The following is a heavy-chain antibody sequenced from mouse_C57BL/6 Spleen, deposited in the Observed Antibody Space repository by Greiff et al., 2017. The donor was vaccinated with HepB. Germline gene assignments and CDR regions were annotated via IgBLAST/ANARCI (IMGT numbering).Heavy chain of an antibody. CDR3: ARPGAHSETAQAPYYFDY. CDR2: IYPGDGDT. CDR1: GYAFSSSW. J-gene: IGHJ2*01. Sequence: QVQLKESGPELVKPGASVKISCKASGYAFSSSWMNWVKQRPGKGLEWIGRIYPGDGDTNYNGKFKGKATLTADKSSSTAYMQLSSLTSEDSAVYFCARPGAHSETAQAPYYFDYWGQGTTLTVSS. V-gene: IGHV1-82*01. D-gene: IGHD3-2*02.